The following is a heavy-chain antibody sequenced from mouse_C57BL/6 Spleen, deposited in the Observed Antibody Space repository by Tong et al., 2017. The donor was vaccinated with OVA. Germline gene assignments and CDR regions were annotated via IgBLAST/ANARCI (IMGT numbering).Heavy chain of an antibody. V-gene: IGHV1-80*01. J-gene: IGHJ1*03. CDR3: ARGAYGSSSYWYFDV. CDR2: IYPGDGDT. Sequence: VQLQESGAELVMPGASVKLSCKASGYTFTSYWMNWVKQRPGKGLEWIGQIYPGDGDTNYNGKFKGKATLTADKSSSTAYMQLSSLTSEDSAVYFCARGAYGSSSYWYFDVWGTGTTVTVSS. CDR1: GYTFTSYW. D-gene: IGHD1-1*01.